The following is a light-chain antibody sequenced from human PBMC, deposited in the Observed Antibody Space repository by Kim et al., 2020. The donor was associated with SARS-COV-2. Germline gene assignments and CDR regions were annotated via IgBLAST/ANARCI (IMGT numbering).Light chain of an antibody. CDR3: QVWDSSSDLVV. CDR1: NIGSKS. J-gene: IGLJ2*01. Sequence: VSVAPGKTARITCGGNNIGSKSVHWYQQKPGQAPVLVIYYDSDRPSGIPERFSGSNSGNTATLTISMVEAGDEADYYCQVWDSSSDLVVFGGGTQLTVL. V-gene: IGLV3-21*04. CDR2: YDS.